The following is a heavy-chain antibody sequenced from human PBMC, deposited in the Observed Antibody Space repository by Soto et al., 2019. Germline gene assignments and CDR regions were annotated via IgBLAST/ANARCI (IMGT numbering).Heavy chain of an antibody. J-gene: IGHJ4*02. CDR2: INVYNGHA. CDR3: AREGSSTWTYYFDF. CDR1: GSTFTSYG. D-gene: IGHD6-13*01. Sequence: ASVKLSFKASGSTFTSYGIIWGRQAPGQGLEWMGWINVYNGHANYAQKLQGRVTMTTDTSTSTAYMDLRSLIYDDTAVYYCAREGSSTWTYYFDFWGQGILVTVSS. V-gene: IGHV1-18*01.